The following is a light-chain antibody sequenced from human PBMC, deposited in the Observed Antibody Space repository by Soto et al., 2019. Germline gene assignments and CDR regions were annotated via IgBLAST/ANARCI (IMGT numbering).Light chain of an antibody. CDR1: SSDIGGYNY. CDR2: EVS. J-gene: IGLJ3*02. V-gene: IGLV2-8*01. Sequence: QSVLTQPPSASGSPGQSVTISCTGTSSDIGGYNYVSWYQQHPGKAPKLIIYEVSKRPSGVPDRFSVSKSGNTASLTVSGLQAEDEADYYFTSYAGSNPLVFAGGTKLTVL. CDR3: TSYAGSNPLV.